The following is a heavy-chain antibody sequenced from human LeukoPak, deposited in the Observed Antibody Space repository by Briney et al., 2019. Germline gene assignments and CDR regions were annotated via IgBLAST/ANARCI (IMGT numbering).Heavy chain of an antibody. D-gene: IGHD3-10*01. V-gene: IGHV3-21*01. CDR2: ISSSSYI. Sequence: GGSLRLSCAASGFTFSSYSMNWVRQAPGRGLEWVSSISSSSYIYYADSVKGRFTISRDNAKNSLYLQMNSLRAEDTAVYYCARDVGSGSYSSWGQGTLVTVSS. CDR1: GFTFSSYS. J-gene: IGHJ4*02. CDR3: ARDVGSGSYSS.